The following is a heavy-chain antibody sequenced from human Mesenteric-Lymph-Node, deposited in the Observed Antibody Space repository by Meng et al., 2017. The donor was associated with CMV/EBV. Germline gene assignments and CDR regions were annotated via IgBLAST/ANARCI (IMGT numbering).Heavy chain of an antibody. J-gene: IGHJ4*02. CDR3: ARDLCTSCQGYPDY. CDR2: ISGTGSST. Sequence: GGSLRLSCAASGLTFSNYVMYWVRQAPGKGLEWVSGISGTGSSTYYVDSVKGRFTISRDNSKNTLYLQMNSLRAEDTAVYYCARDLCTSCQGYPDYWGQGTLVTVSS. CDR1: GLTFSNYV. D-gene: IGHD2-2*01. V-gene: IGHV3-23*01.